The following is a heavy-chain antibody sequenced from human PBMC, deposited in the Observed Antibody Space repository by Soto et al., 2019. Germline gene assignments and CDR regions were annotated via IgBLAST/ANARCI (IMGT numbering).Heavy chain of an antibody. D-gene: IGHD6-6*01. CDR3: AKVHSTSRSFDA. J-gene: IGHJ5*02. Sequence: XGCLRLSCAASGFTFSIYSMTWVRQAPGKGLEWVSTTGLNGRTTYYADSVKGRFTVSRDNSNNTLDLQMSSLRAEDTAVYYCAKVHSTSRSFDAWGQGTLVTVSS. V-gene: IGHV3-23*01. CDR1: GFTFSIYS. CDR2: TGLNGRTT.